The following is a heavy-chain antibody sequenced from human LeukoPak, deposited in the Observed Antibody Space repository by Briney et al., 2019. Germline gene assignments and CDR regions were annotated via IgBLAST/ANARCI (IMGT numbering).Heavy chain of an antibody. Sequence: SETLSLTCTVSGGSINNYYWSWIRQPPGKGLEWIAYIHYSGYTAYNPSLKSRVTMSLDTSKNQFSLKLSSVTAADTAVYYCVGEPPGSARFDYWGQGTLVTVSS. CDR3: VGEPPGSARFDY. CDR1: GGSINNYY. V-gene: IGHV4-59*01. J-gene: IGHJ4*02. CDR2: IHYSGYT.